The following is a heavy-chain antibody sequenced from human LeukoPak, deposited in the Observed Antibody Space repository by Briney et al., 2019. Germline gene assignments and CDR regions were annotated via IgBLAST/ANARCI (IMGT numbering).Heavy chain of an antibody. V-gene: IGHV1-46*01. CDR3: AKDIALVPRDYRRGFDS. D-gene: IGHD2-2*01. J-gene: IGHJ4*02. Sequence: ASVKVSCKASGYPFIDYYLQWVRQAPGQGLEWMGMINPSGGNTNYAQKFQGRVTMTTDTSTSTVYMELSSLRSEDTALYYCAKDIALVPRDYRRGFDSWGQGTLVTVSS. CDR2: INPSGGNT. CDR1: GYPFIDYY.